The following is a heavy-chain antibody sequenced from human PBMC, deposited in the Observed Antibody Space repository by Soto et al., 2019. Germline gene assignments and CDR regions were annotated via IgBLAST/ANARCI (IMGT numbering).Heavy chain of an antibody. V-gene: IGHV3-23*01. Sequence: GGSLRLSCAASGFTFSSYAMSWVRQAPGKGLGWVSAISGSGGSTYHADSVKGRFTISRDNSKNTLYLQMSGLRAEDTAVYYCAKTGSGWLFDYWGQGTLVTVSS. CDR2: ISGSGGST. CDR1: GFTFSSYA. CDR3: AKTGSGWLFDY. J-gene: IGHJ4*02. D-gene: IGHD6-19*01.